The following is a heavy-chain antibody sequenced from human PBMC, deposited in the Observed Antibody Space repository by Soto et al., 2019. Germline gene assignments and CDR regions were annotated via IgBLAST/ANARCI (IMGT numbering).Heavy chain of an antibody. CDR2: ISYDGGHK. CDR1: EFTFSSYA. V-gene: IGHV3-30-3*01. D-gene: IGHD4-4*01. CDR3: ARVKTAYSNTTGPFFFAGMDV. J-gene: IGHJ6*02. Sequence: QVQLVESGGGVVHPERSLRLSCSASEFTFSSYAMHWVRQAPGKGLEWVAGISYDGGHKFYGDSVRGRFTISRDSSKTTVFLQMNSLRPEDTAAYYCARVKTAYSNTTGPFFFAGMDVLGQGTTVTVSS.